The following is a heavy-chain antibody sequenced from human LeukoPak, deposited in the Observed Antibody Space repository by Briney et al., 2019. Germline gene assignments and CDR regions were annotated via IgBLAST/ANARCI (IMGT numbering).Heavy chain of an antibody. CDR1: GFTFSSYA. V-gene: IGHV3-23*01. CDR2: FSATDGSA. CDR3: ASAKIGAAGTGAFDV. J-gene: IGHJ3*01. D-gene: IGHD6-13*01. Sequence: GGSLRLSCAASGFTFSSYAMTWVRQAPGKGLEWVSAFSATDGSAQYAESVEGRFTISRDNSKNTLFLQMNSLGAEDTAVYCCASAKIGAAGTGAFDVWGQGTLVTVSS.